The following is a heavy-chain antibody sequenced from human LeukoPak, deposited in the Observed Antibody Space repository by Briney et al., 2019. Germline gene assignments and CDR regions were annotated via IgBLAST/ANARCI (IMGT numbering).Heavy chain of an antibody. CDR3: AREASIAVAGTDHDAFDI. D-gene: IGHD6-19*01. J-gene: IGHJ3*02. CDR1: GFTVSSNY. V-gene: IGHV3-53*01. CDR2: IYSGGST. Sequence: GGPLRLSCAASGFTVSSNYMSWVRQAPGKGLESVSAIYSGGSTFYADSVKGRYTITRDNSKNTLYLQMNSLRAEDTAVYYCAREASIAVAGTDHDAFDIWGQGTMVTVSS.